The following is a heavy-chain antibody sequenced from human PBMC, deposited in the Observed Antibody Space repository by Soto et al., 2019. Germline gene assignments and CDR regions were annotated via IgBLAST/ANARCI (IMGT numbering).Heavy chain of an antibody. Sequence: SETLSLTCAVSGYSISSGYYWGWIRQPPGKGLEWIGSIYHSGSTYYNPSLKSRVTISVDTSKNQFSLKLSSVTVADTAVYYCASKQLLYGGWFDPWGQGTLVTVSS. CDR2: IYHSGST. D-gene: IGHD2-2*02. J-gene: IGHJ5*02. CDR1: GYSISSGYY. CDR3: ASKQLLYGGWFDP. V-gene: IGHV4-38-2*01.